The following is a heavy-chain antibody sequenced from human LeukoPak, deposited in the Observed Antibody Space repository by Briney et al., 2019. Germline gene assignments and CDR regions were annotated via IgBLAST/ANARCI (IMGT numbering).Heavy chain of an antibody. CDR3: ARTDYSSCFYEDLDF. Sequence: GESLKISCRGSGYTFTNYWIGRVRQMPGKGLEWMGIIYPRDSDTRYSPSFQGQVTMSADKSINTAYLQWSSLKASDTAMYYCARTDYSSCFYEDLDFWGQGTLVTVSS. CDR2: IYPRDSDT. V-gene: IGHV5-51*01. D-gene: IGHD4-11*01. J-gene: IGHJ4*02. CDR1: GYTFTNYW.